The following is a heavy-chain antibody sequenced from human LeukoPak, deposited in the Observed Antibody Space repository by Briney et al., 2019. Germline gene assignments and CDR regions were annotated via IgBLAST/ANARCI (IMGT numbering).Heavy chain of an antibody. CDR2: IYTSGST. CDR3: ARGHSSGYYPFDY. Sequence: SETLSLTCAVYGGSFSGYYWSWIRQPAGKGLEWIGRIYTSGSTNYNPSLKSRVTMSVDTSKNQFSLKLSSVTAADTAVYYCARGHSSGYYPFDYWGQGTLVTVSS. J-gene: IGHJ4*02. CDR1: GGSFSGYY. V-gene: IGHV4-59*10. D-gene: IGHD3-22*01.